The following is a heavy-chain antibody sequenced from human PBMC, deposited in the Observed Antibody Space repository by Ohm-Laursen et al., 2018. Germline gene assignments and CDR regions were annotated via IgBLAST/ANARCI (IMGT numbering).Heavy chain of an antibody. D-gene: IGHD4-17*01. CDR2: IHYSGTT. CDR3: TRDISYGDFIP. J-gene: IGHJ5*02. V-gene: IGHV4-59*01. Sequence: TLSLTCTVSGDSIGSYYWSWIRQPPGKGLEWIGYIHYSGTTNYNPSFKSRLTMSIDTSKNQFSLKLSSVTAADTAIYYCTRDISYGDFIPWGQGTLVIVSS. CDR1: GDSIGSYY.